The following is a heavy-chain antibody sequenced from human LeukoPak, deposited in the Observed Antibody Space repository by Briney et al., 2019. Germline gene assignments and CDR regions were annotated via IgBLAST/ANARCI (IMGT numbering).Heavy chain of an antibody. Sequence: GGSLRLSCAASGFTFSNYAMSWVRQAPGKGLEWVSAISGSGGSTYYADSVKGRFTISRDNSKNTLYLQMNSLRAEDTSVYYCAKARNWNDFDYWGQGTLVTVSS. J-gene: IGHJ4*02. V-gene: IGHV3-23*01. D-gene: IGHD1-1*01. CDR3: AKARNWNDFDY. CDR2: ISGSGGST. CDR1: GFTFSNYA.